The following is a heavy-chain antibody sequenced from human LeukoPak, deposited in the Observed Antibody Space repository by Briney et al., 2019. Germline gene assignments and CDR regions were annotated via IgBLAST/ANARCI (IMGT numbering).Heavy chain of an antibody. CDR1: GYTFTSYD. V-gene: IGHV1-8*03. CDR2: MNPNSGNT. D-gene: IGHD6-19*01. CDR3: ARRAVAYYYYYYMDV. J-gene: IGHJ6*03. Sequence: GASVKVSCKASGYTFTSYDINWVRQATGQGLEWMGWMNPNSGNTGYAQKFQGRVTITRNTSISTAYMDLSSLRSDDTAVYYCARRAVAYYYYYYMDVWGKGTTVTVSS.